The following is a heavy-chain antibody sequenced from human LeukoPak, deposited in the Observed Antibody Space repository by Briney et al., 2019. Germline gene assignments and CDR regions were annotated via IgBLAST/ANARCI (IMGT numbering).Heavy chain of an antibody. CDR2: IYHTGSA. Sequence: SDALSLTCVVSGYLNSRGYQRGWIRQSTGKGLEWIGRIYHTGSALYNPFLQSRVSIPVDTSNSRFSLRLNPVTATDTAIYCGARAPRWLTPDRTTTSCDENYFDPWGRETLVTVPS. J-gene: IGHJ5*02. V-gene: IGHV4-38-2*01. D-gene: IGHD2-2*01. CDR3: ARAPRWLTPDRTTTSCDENYFDP. CDR1: GYLNSRGYQ.